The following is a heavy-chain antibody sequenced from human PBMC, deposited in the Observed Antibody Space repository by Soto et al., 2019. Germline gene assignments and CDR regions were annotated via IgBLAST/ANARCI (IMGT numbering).Heavy chain of an antibody. V-gene: IGHV1-69*01. CDR3: ARDRIAGSKYYYGMDV. CDR2: IIPIFGTE. J-gene: IGHJ6*02. D-gene: IGHD6-13*01. Sequence: QVQLVQSGVEVKKPGSSVRVSCKASGDTFSSYAISWVRQAPGQGLEWMGGIIPIFGTENYAQKFQGRVTITADESTSTAYMELSSLRSEDTAVYYCARDRIAGSKYYYGMDVWGQGTTVTVSS. CDR1: GDTFSSYA.